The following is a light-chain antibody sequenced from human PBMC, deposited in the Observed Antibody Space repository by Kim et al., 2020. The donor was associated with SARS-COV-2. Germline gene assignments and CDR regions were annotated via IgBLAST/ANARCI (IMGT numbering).Light chain of an antibody. CDR1: KVGDNY. J-gene: IGLJ2*01. V-gene: IGLV3-1*01. CDR2: QDS. CDR3: QAWDSSTAV. Sequence: SPGQTASITGSGDKVGDNYACWYQQKPGQSPGLVIYQDSRRPSGIPERFSGSNSGNTATLTISGTQAMDEADYYCQAWDSSTAVFGGGTQLTVL.